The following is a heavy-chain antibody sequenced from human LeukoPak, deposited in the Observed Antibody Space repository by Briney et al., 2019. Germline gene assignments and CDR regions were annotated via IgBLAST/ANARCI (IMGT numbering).Heavy chain of an antibody. CDR3: ARGGTIFGVVNWFDP. CDR1: GGSISSYY. Sequence: SETLSLTCTVSGGSISSYYWSWIRQPPGKGLEWIGYIYYSGSTNYNPSLKSRVTISVDTSKNQFSLKLSSVTAADTAVYYCARGGTIFGVVNWFDPWGQGTLVTVPS. V-gene: IGHV4-59*01. J-gene: IGHJ5*02. CDR2: IYYSGST. D-gene: IGHD3-3*01.